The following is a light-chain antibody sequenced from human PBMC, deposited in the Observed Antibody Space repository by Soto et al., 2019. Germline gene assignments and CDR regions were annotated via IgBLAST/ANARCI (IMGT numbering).Light chain of an antibody. CDR1: SSA. J-gene: IGLJ2*01. V-gene: IGLV2-14*01. CDR3: STSTNSNPL. CDR2: DVS. Sequence: QSALTQPASVSGSPGQSITISCTGASSAVSWYQQYPGRAPKLLIYDVSSRPSGVSNRFSGSKSGNTASLTISGLQAEDEADYYCSTSTNSNPLFGGGTQLTVL.